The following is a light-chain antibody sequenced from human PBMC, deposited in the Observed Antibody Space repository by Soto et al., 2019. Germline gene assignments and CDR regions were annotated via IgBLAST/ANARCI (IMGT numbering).Light chain of an antibody. CDR2: DAS. J-gene: IGKJ1*01. CDR3: QHYGVRWT. V-gene: IGKV1-5*01. Sequence: IQMAQSPSPLSASVGGRVTHTCRGSQSSSSRLAWYQQKPGKAPKVLIYDASSVESGVPSRFSGSGSGTEFILTSSILQPDDFATYWCQHYGVRWTSGQGTKVDIK. CDR1: QSSSSR.